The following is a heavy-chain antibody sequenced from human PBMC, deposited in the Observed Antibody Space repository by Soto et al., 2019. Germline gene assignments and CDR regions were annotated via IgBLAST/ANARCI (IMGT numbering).Heavy chain of an antibody. Sequence: ASVKVSCKASGYTFTGYYMHWVRQAPGQGLEWMGWINPNSGGTNYAQKFQGRVTMTRDTSISTAYMELSRLRSDDTAVYYCARDILEWLDLYGMDVWGQGTTVTVYS. V-gene: IGHV1-2*02. CDR1: GYTFTGYY. CDR2: INPNSGGT. J-gene: IGHJ6*02. CDR3: ARDILEWLDLYGMDV. D-gene: IGHD3-3*01.